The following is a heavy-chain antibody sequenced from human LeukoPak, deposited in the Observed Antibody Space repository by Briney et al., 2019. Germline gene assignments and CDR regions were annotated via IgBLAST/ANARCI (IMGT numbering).Heavy chain of an antibody. Sequence: SETLSLTCAVYGGSFSGYYWSWIRQPPGKGLEWIGEINHSGSTNYNPSLKSRVTISVDTSKNQFSLKLSSVTAADTAVYYCAIPGTLGYCSGGSCRPPMDAWGKGTTVTVSS. CDR3: AIPGTLGYCSGGSCRPPMDA. J-gene: IGHJ6*04. V-gene: IGHV4-34*01. CDR1: GGSFSGYY. D-gene: IGHD2-15*01. CDR2: INHSGST.